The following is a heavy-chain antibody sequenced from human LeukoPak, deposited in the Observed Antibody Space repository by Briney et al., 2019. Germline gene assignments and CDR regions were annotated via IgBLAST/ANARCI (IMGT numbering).Heavy chain of an antibody. CDR1: GYTPTELS. CDR2: FDPEDGET. Sequence: ASVKVSCKVSGYTPTELSMNWVRQAPGKGLEWMGRFDPEDGETIYTQKFQGRVTITADKSTSTAYMELSSLRSEDTAVYYCARGTESPDYWGQGTLVTVSS. V-gene: IGHV1-24*01. CDR3: ARGTESPDY. D-gene: IGHD1-1*01. J-gene: IGHJ4*02.